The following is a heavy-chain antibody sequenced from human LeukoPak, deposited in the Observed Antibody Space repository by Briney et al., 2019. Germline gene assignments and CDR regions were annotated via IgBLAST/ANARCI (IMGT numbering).Heavy chain of an antibody. V-gene: IGHV3-23*01. J-gene: IGHJ4*02. D-gene: IGHD6-19*01. CDR3: AKGPLTEVAGTTWDY. Sequence: GGSLRLSFAASGFTVSSNYMSWVRQAPGKGLEWVSAISGSGGSTYYADSVKGRFTISRDNSKNTLYLQMNSLRAEDTAVYYCAKGPLTEVAGTTWDYWGQGTLVTVSS. CDR2: ISGSGGST. CDR1: GFTVSSNY.